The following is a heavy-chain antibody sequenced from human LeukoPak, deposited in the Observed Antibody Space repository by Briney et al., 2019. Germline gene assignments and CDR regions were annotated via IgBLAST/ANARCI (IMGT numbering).Heavy chain of an antibody. D-gene: IGHD3-10*01. CDR1: GGSISSSSYY. Sequence: SETLSLTCTVSGGSISSSSYYWGWIRQPPGKGLEWIGSIYYSGSTYYNPSLKSRVTISVDTSKNQFSLKLSSVTAADTAVYYCASDSVGSGEAFDIWGQGTMVTVSS. J-gene: IGHJ3*02. V-gene: IGHV4-39*07. CDR2: IYYSGST. CDR3: ASDSVGSGEAFDI.